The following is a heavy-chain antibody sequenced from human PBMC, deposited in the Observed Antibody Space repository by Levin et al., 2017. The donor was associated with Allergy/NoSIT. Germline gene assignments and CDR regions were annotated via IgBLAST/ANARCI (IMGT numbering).Heavy chain of an antibody. CDR1: GGSISSYY. D-gene: IGHD5-12*01. Sequence: PGGSLRLSCTVSGGSISSYYWSWIRQPPGKGLEWIGYIYYSGSTNYNPSLKSRVTISVDTSKNQFSLKLSSVTAADTAVYYWARDVDSGYDFGGWFDPWGQGTLVTVSS. V-gene: IGHV4-59*01. CDR2: IYYSGST. CDR3: ARDVDSGYDFGGWFDP. J-gene: IGHJ5*02.